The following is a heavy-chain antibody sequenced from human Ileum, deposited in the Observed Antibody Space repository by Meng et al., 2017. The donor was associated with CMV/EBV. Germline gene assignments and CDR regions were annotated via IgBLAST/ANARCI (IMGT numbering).Heavy chain of an antibody. V-gene: IGHV3-23*01. D-gene: IGHD3-16*01. CDR2: ISSSGGST. CDR3: AGGGPAIYSPFDP. Sequence: GESLKISCVASGSTFSNYHMSWVRQAPGGGLEWVSGISSSGGSTYDADSVKGRFSISRDNSRNTLYLQIMSLRAEDTAVYYCAGGGPAIYSPFDPWGQGTLVTVSS. J-gene: IGHJ5*02. CDR1: GSTFSNYH.